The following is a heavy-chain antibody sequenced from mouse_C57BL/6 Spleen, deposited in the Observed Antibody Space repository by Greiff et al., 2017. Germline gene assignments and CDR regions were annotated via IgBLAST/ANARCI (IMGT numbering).Heavy chain of an antibody. V-gene: IGHV1-82*01. CDR2: IYPGDGDT. D-gene: IGHD1-1*01. J-gene: IGHJ4*01. CDR3: ARDYGSHYAMDY. CDR1: GYAFSSSW. Sequence: VKLQESGPELVKPGASVKISCKASGYAFSSSWMNWVKQRPGKGLEWIGRIYPGDGDTNYNGKFKGKATLTADKSSSTAYMQLSSLTSEDSAVYFCARDYGSHYAMDYWGQGTSVTVSS.